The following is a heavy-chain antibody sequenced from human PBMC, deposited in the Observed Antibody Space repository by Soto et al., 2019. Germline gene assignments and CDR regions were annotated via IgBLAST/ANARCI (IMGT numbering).Heavy chain of an antibody. CDR1: GGFLSESY. CDR2: INHVGGT. V-gene: IGHV4-34*01. J-gene: IGHJ5*02. D-gene: IGHD3-16*01. CDR3: VRIRYQLPSSVLWLDP. Sequence: SETLSLTCAVYGGFLSESYWAWIRQPPGKGLEWIGEINHVGGTNYNPSLKSRVTMSVDTSQNQFSLRLISVTAADTAMYFCVRIRYQLPSSVLWLDPWGQGTPVTVSS.